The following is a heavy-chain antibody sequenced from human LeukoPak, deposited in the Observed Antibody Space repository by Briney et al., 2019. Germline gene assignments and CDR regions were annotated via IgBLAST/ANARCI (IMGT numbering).Heavy chain of an antibody. CDR1: GGTFSSYA. CDR3: ARYYYGSGSYSNWFDP. V-gene: IGHV1-69*01. D-gene: IGHD3-10*01. CDR2: IIPIFGTA. J-gene: IGHJ5*02. Sequence: SVKVSCKASGGTFSSYAISWVRQATGEGLEWMGGIIPIFGTANYAQKFQGSVTITADESTSTAYMELSSLRSEDTAVYYCARYYYGSGSYSNWFDPWGQGTLVTVSS.